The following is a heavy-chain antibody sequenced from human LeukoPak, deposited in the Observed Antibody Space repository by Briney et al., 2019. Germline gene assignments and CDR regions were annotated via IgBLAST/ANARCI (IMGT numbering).Heavy chain of an antibody. J-gene: IGHJ4*02. CDR3: ARTIDSSGTDY. V-gene: IGHV1-2*07. CDR1: GDTFTGYY. CDR2: INPKSGGT. Sequence: EASVNVSCKASGDTFTGYYIHWVRQAPGQGFEWMGWINPKSGGTSYAHNFQGRVTMTRDTSISTAYMELSRLRYDDAAVYYCARTIDSSGTDYWGQGTPVTVSS. D-gene: IGHD3-22*01.